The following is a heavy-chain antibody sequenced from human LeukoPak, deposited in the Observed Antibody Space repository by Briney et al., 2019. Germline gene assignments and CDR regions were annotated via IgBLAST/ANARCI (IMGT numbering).Heavy chain of an antibody. V-gene: IGHV3-11*04. Sequence: GGPLRLSCAAPGFTFSDYYIRGMRQAPGKGVEGVSYISSSGCTIYSADSVKGRFTISRDNAKNSLYLQMNSLRAEDTAVYYCASFNPFDYWGQGILVTVSS. CDR3: ASFNPFDY. CDR1: GFTFSDYY. CDR2: ISSSGCTI. J-gene: IGHJ4*02.